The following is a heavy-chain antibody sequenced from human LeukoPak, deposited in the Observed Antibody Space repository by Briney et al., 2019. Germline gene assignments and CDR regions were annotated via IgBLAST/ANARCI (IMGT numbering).Heavy chain of an antibody. CDR1: GFTFSSYG. D-gene: IGHD5-24*01. J-gene: IGHJ4*02. V-gene: IGHV3-33*06. CDR3: AKAPFSSQFNYFDY. CDR2: IWYDGSNK. Sequence: PGGSLRLSCAASGFTFSSYGMHWVRQAPGKGLERVAVIWYDGSNKYYADSVKGRFTISRDNSKNTLYLQMNSLRAEDTAVYYCAKAPFSSQFNYFDYWGQGTLVTVSS.